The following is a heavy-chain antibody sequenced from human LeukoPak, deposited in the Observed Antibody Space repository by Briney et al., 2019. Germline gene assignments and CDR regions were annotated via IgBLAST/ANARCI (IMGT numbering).Heavy chain of an antibody. CDR3: ASGVDIVVVPAIGAGYYFGY. CDR2: INHSGST. V-gene: IGHV4-34*01. CDR1: GGSFSGYY. D-gene: IGHD2-2*01. J-gene: IGHJ4*02. Sequence: SETLSLTCAVYGGSFSGYYWSWIRQPPGKGLEWIGEINHSGSTNYNPSLKSRVTISVDTSKNQFSLKLSSVTAADTAVYYCASGVDIVVVPAIGAGYYFGYWGQGTLVTVSS.